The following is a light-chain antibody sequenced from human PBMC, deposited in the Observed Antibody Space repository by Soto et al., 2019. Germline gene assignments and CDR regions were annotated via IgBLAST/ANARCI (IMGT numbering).Light chain of an antibody. Sequence: DIQLTQSPSFLSASVGDRVTITCRASQGIRSYLAGYQQKPGKAPKLLIYAASTLQSGVPSRFSGSVSGTEFTLTISSLQPEDFATYYCQHLDSYSTFGQGTRLDI. CDR1: QGIRSY. CDR2: AAS. CDR3: QHLDSYST. J-gene: IGKJ5*01. V-gene: IGKV1-9*01.